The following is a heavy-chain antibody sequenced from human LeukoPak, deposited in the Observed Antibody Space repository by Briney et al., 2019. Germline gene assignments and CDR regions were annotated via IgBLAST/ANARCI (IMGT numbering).Heavy chain of an antibody. Sequence: GGSLRLSCAASGFTFSSYAMSWVRQAPGKGLEWVAVIWYDGSNKYYADSVKGRFTISRDNSKNTLYLQMNSLRAEDTAVYYCAREGGYCSGGSCYWEYILNWFDPWGQGTLVTVSS. CDR3: AREGGYCSGGSCYWEYILNWFDP. D-gene: IGHD2-15*01. CDR1: GFTFSSYA. J-gene: IGHJ5*02. V-gene: IGHV3-33*08. CDR2: IWYDGSNK.